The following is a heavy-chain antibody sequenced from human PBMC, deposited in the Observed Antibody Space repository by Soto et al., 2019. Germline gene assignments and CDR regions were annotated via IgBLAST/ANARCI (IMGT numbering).Heavy chain of an antibody. CDR2: INHSGGT. D-gene: IGHD3-22*01. V-gene: IGHV4-34*01. J-gene: IGHJ4*02. CDR1: GGSFSAYY. Sequence: SETLSLTCAVYGGSFSAYYWSWIRQPPGKGLEWIGEINHSGGTSYNPSLKSRVTISVDTSKSQFSLKLTSVTAADRAVYYCARGSVDHVASSGFYEYWGQGNPVTVCS. CDR3: ARGSVDHVASSGFYEY.